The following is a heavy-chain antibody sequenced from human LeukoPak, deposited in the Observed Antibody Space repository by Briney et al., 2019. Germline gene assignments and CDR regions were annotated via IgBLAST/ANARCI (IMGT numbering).Heavy chain of an antibody. Sequence: SETLSLTCTVSDGSISSSNYYWGWIRQPPGKGLEWIGYIYYSGSTYYNPSLKSRVTISVDTSKNQFSLKLSSVTAADTAVYYCARHRLRSGWYGGPSFDYWGQGTQVTVSS. CDR3: ARHRLRSGWYGGPSFDY. J-gene: IGHJ4*02. CDR1: DGSISSSNYY. D-gene: IGHD6-19*01. CDR2: IYYSGST. V-gene: IGHV4-39*01.